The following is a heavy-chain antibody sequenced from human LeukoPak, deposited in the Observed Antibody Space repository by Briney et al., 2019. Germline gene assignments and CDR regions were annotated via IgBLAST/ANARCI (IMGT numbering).Heavy chain of an antibody. CDR1: GFTFSSYG. CDR2: ISYDGSNK. D-gene: IGHD5-18*01. V-gene: IGHV3-30*03. J-gene: IGHJ3*02. CDR3: AGVRGAMVISDAFDI. Sequence: PGRSLRLSCAASGFTFSSYGMHWVRQAPGKGLEWVAVISYDGSNKYYADSVKGRFTISRDNSKNTLYLQMNSLRAEDTAVYYCAGVRGAMVISDAFDIWGQGAMVTVSS.